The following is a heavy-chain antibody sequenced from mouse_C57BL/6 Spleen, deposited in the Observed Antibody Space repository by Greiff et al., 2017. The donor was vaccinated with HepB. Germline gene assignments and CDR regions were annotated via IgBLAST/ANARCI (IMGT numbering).Heavy chain of an antibody. D-gene: IGHD2-5*01. CDR2: IDPSDSYT. CDR1: GYTFTSYW. V-gene: IGHV1-69*01. CDR3: ARKELSYSTFDY. J-gene: IGHJ2*01. Sequence: VQLQQPGAELVMPGASVKLSCKASGYTFTSYWMHWVKQRPGQGLEWIGEIDPSDSYTNYNQKFKGKSTLTVDKSSSTAYMQLSSLTSEDSAVYYCARKELSYSTFDYWGQGTTLTVSS.